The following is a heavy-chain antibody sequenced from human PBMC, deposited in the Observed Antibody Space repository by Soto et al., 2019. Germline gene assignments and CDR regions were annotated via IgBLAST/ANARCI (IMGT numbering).Heavy chain of an antibody. J-gene: IGHJ3*02. CDR1: GGSISSGGYS. Sequence: SETLSLTCAVSGGSISSGGYSLSWIRQPPGKGLEWIGYIYHSGSTNYNPSLKSRVTISVDTSKNQFSLKLSSVTAADTAVYYCATTGWLDAFDIWGQGTMVTVSS. D-gene: IGHD5-12*01. CDR2: IYHSGST. V-gene: IGHV4-30-2*01. CDR3: ATTGWLDAFDI.